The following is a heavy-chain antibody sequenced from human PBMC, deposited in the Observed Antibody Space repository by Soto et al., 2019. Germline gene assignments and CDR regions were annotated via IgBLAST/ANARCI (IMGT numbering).Heavy chain of an antibody. V-gene: IGHV3-23*01. Sequence: EVQLLESGGGLVQPGGSLRLSCAASGFTFSSYAMSWVRQAPGKGLEWVSAISVSGGSTYYADSVKGRFTISRDNYKVTLYLQMNSLRAEDTAVYYCAKASFEQGLVSDYWGQGTLVTVSS. CDR2: ISVSGGST. CDR1: GFTFSSYA. J-gene: IGHJ4*02. D-gene: IGHD6-19*01. CDR3: AKASFEQGLVSDY.